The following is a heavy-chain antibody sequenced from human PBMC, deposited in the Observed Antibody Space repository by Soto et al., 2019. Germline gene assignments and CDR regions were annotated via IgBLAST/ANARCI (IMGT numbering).Heavy chain of an antibody. J-gene: IGHJ3*02. V-gene: IGHV1-2*04. CDR1: GYTFTGYY. CDR3: AREKRAVVAATQFDAFDI. D-gene: IGHD2-15*01. CDR2: INPNSGGT. Sequence: QVQLVQSGAEVKKPGSSVKVSCKASGYTFTGYYMHWVRQAPGQCLEWMGWINPNSGGTNYAQRFQSWGTMTRATSIRKAYMELSRLRSVDMAVYYFAREKRAVVAATQFDAFDIWGRGTMVTVSS.